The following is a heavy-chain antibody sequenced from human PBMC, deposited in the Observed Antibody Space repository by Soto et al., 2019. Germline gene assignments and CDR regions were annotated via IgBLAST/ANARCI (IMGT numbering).Heavy chain of an antibody. D-gene: IGHD1-26*01. CDR1: GGTFTSYT. J-gene: IGHJ4*02. V-gene: IGHV1-69*01. CDR2: IIPIFGTA. CDR3: ARDFSGSSNFDY. Sequence: QVQLVQSGAEVKKPGSSVKVSCKAYGGTFTSYTISWVRQAPGQGLEWMGGIIPIFGTANYAQRFQGRVTISADESTSTAYMELSSLRSEDTAVYYCARDFSGSSNFDYWGQGTLVTVSS.